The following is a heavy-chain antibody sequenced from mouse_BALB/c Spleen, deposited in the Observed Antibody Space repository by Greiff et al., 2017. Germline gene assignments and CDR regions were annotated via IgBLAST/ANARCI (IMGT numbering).Heavy chain of an antibody. CDR2: ISYSGST. CDR3: ARFIHYYGYDAMDY. D-gene: IGHD1-2*01. CDR1: GYSITSDYA. Sequence: VQLQHSGPGLVKPSQSLSLTCTVTGYSITSDYAWNWIRQFPGNKLEWMGYISYSGSTSYNPSLKSRISITRDTSKNQFFLQLNSVTTEDTATYYCARFIHYYGYDAMDYWGQGTSVTVSS. J-gene: IGHJ4*01. V-gene: IGHV3-2*02.